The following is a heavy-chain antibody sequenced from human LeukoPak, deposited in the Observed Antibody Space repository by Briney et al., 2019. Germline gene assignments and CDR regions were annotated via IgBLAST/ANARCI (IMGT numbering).Heavy chain of an antibody. Sequence: GGSLRLSCAASGFTFTSYAMSWVRQAPGKGLEWVSGIRGSVRSTYYADSVKGRFTISRGNSKNTLYLQMNSLRAEDAAVYYCAKDFYGDYLYGTFDIWGQGTMVSVAS. CDR3: AKDFYGDYLYGTFDI. J-gene: IGHJ3*02. V-gene: IGHV3-23*01. CDR1: GFTFTSYA. CDR2: IRGSVRST. D-gene: IGHD4-17*01.